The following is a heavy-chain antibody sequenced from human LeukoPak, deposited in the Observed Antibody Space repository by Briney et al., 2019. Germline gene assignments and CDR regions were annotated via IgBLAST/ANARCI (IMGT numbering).Heavy chain of an antibody. V-gene: IGHV4-34*01. CDR3: ARPQTYYYGSGSYRGGNNWFDP. D-gene: IGHD3-10*01. CDR2: INHSGST. J-gene: IGHJ5*02. Sequence: SETLSLTCAVYGGSFSGYYWSWIRQPPGKGLEWIGEINHSGSTNYNPSLKSRVTISVDTSKNQFSLKLSSVTAADTAVYYCARPQTYYYGSGSYRGGNNWFDPWGQGTLVTVSS. CDR1: GGSFSGYY.